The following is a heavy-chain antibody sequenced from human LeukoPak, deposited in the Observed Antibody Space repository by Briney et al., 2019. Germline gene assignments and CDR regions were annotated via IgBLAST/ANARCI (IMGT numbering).Heavy chain of an antibody. CDR2: INPNSGGT. J-gene: IGHJ3*02. CDR1: GYTFTGYY. D-gene: IGHD6-6*01. Sequence: ASVKVSCKASGYTFTGYYMHWVRQAPGQGLEWMGWINPNSGGTNYAQKFQGRVTMTRDTSISTAYMELSRLRSDDTAVYYCARIIFRKAARVDAFDIWGQGTMVTVSS. CDR3: ARIIFRKAARVDAFDI. V-gene: IGHV1-2*02.